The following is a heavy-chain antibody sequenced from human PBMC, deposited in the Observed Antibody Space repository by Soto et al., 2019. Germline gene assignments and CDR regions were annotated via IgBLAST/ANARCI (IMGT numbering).Heavy chain of an antibody. D-gene: IGHD6-19*01. Sequence: LRLSCAASGFNFGVFGMHWVRRAPGKGLEWLSVLSYEGSEEYYADSVRGRFTISRDNSKNTLFLQMDSLRVDDTGVYYCALTRRSSLLEVAGPGFEYWGQGTLVTVS. CDR2: LSYEGSEE. CDR3: ALTRRSSLLEVAGPGFEY. J-gene: IGHJ4*02. V-gene: IGHV3-30*03. CDR1: GFNFGVFG.